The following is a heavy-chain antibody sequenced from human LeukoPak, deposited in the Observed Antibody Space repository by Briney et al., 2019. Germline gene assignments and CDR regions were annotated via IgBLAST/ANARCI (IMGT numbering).Heavy chain of an antibody. CDR3: ARFAAGGSYYYYMDV. D-gene: IGHD6-25*01. V-gene: IGHV3-48*01. CDR2: IGTSSTTI. CDR1: GFTFSSYT. Sequence: GGSLRLSCPASGFTFSSYTMNWVRQPPGKGLEWVSNIGTSSTTIYYADSVKGRFTISRDNAKNSLYLQMNSLRADDTAVYYCARFAAGGSYYYYMDVWGKGTTVTVSS. J-gene: IGHJ6*03.